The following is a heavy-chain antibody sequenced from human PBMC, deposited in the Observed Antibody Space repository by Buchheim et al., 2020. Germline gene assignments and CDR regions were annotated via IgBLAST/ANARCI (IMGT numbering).Heavy chain of an antibody. CDR2: IWYDGSNK. J-gene: IGHJ4*02. CDR1: GFTFSSYG. Sequence: QVQLVESGGGVVQPGRSLRLSCAASGFTFSSYGMHWVRQAPGKGLEWVAVIWYDGSNKYYADSVKGRFTISRDNSKNTLYLQMNSLRAEDTAVYYCAAGSVVPAAMFDYWGQGTL. D-gene: IGHD2-2*01. V-gene: IGHV3-33*01. CDR3: AAGSVVPAAMFDY.